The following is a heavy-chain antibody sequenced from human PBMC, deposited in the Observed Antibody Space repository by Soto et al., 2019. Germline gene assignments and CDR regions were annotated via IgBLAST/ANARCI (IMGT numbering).Heavy chain of an antibody. CDR2: ISYDGSNK. J-gene: IGHJ5*02. CDR1: GFTFSSYA. D-gene: IGHD3-22*01. V-gene: IGHV3-30-3*01. CDR3: ARGLTTMIVVVIPWFDP. Sequence: GSLRLSCAASGFTFSSYAMHWVRQAPGKGLEWVAVISYDGSNKYYADSVKGRFTISRDNSKNTLYLQMSSLRAEDTAVYYCARGLTTMIVVVIPWFDPWGQGTLVTVSS.